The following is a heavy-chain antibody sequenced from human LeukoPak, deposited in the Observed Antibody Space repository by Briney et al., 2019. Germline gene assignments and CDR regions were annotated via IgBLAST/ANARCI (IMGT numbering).Heavy chain of an antibody. CDR1: GFTFSDYY. V-gene: IGHV3-11*01. J-gene: IGHJ4*02. CDR3: ARGGSSDMATTSYFDY. Sequence: GGSLRLSCAASGFTFSDYYMSWIRQAPGKGLVWVSYISNSGSTIYYADSVKGRFTISRDNAKNSLYLQMNSLRAEDTAVYYCARGGSSDMATTSYFDYWGQGSLVTVSS. CDR2: ISNSGSTI. D-gene: IGHD5-24*01.